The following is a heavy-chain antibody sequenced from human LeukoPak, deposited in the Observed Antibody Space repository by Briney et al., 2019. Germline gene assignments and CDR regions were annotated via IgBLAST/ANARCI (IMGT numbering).Heavy chain of an antibody. J-gene: IGHJ5*02. CDR2: ISSSGSTI. CDR3: ARPGLITFGNWFDP. Sequence: GGSLRLSCAASGFTFSSYEMNWVRQAPGKGLEWVSYISSSGSTIYYADSVKGRFTISRDNAKNSLYLQMNSLRAEDTAVYYCARPGLITFGNWFDPWGQGTLVTVSS. D-gene: IGHD3-16*01. V-gene: IGHV3-48*03. CDR1: GFTFSSYE.